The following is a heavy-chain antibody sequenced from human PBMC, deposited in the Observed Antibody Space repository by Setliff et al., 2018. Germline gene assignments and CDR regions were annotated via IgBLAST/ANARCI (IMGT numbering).Heavy chain of an antibody. CDR1: GGSISTGNYY. CDR3: ARGTTNLNYYYYMDV. V-gene: IGHV4-31*03. CDR2: SHYSGST. J-gene: IGHJ6*03. D-gene: IGHD4-4*01. Sequence: SETLSLTCTVSGGSISTGNYYWSWIRQHPGKGLEWIGYSHYSGSTYYNPSLKSRVIISVDTSKNQFSLRLSSATAADTAVYYCARGTTNLNYYYYMDVWGKGTTVTVSS.